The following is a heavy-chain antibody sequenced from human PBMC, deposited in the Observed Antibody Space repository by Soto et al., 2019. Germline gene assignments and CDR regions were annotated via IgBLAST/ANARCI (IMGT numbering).Heavy chain of an antibody. CDR3: ARRGYSTSMGYFYAMGV. V-gene: IGHV5-10-1*01. CDR2: IDPVDSYI. J-gene: IGHJ6*02. D-gene: IGHD1-26*01. Sequence: GEPLKISGKGSGHALTNHWITSVRQRPGKRLEWIGRIDPVDSYINYSPSFQGNVTITADKCISTVYLQWSSLKASVTVMYYCARRGYSTSMGYFYAMGVWGLGATVTV. CDR1: GHALTNHW.